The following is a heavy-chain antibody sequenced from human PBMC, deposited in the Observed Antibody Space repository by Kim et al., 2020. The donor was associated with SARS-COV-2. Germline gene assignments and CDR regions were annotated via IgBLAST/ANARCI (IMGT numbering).Heavy chain of an antibody. CDR2: ISGGGGST. CDR1: GFTFSSYA. J-gene: IGHJ4*02. CDR3: AKNPPAMVLYFDY. D-gene: IGHD5-18*01. V-gene: IGHV3-23*01. Sequence: GGSLRLSCAASGFTFSSYAMSWVRQAPGKGLEWVSAISGGGGSTNYADSVKGRFTISRDNSKNTLYLQMNSLRAEDTAVYYCAKNPPAMVLYFDYWGQGTLLTVSS.